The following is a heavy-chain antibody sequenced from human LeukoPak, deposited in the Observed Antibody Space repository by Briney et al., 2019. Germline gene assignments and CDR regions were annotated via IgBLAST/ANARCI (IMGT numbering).Heavy chain of an antibody. CDR2: IYYSGST. CDR3: ARIPVVDDAFDI. V-gene: IGHV4-39*01. CDR1: GGSISSSSYH. D-gene: IGHD4-23*01. J-gene: IGHJ3*02. Sequence: PSETLSLTCSVSGGSISSSSYHWGWIRQPPGKGLEWIGSIYYSGSTYYNPSLKSRVTISVDTSKSQFSLKLSSVTAADTAVYYCARIPVVDDAFDIWGQGTMVTVSS.